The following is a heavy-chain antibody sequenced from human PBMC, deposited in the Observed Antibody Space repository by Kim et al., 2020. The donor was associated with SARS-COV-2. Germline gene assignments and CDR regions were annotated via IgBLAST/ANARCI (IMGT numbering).Heavy chain of an antibody. CDR3: ATVGACYYDSAWNY. Sequence: NPSLKIRVTISVDTSKNLFSLKLSSVTAADTAVYYCATVGACYYDSAWNYWGQGTLVTVSS. D-gene: IGHD3-22*01. V-gene: IGHV4-31*02. J-gene: IGHJ4*02.